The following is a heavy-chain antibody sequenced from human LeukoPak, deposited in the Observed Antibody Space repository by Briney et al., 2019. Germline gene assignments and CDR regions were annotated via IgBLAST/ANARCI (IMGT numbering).Heavy chain of an antibody. CDR1: GFTFSDHY. Sequence: GASVKVSCKTSGFTFSDHYMHWLRQAPGQGLEWMGWIKPDSVATNYAQKFRGRFTMSRDMSISTVYMELTSLTSDDTAMHWCARDHDYGPDYWGQGTLVTVSA. J-gene: IGHJ4*02. CDR3: ARDHDYGPDY. V-gene: IGHV1-2*02. D-gene: IGHD4/OR15-4a*01. CDR2: IKPDSVAT.